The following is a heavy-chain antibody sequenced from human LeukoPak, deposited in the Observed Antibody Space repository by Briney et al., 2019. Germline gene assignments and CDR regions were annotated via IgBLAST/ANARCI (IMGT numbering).Heavy chain of an antibody. D-gene: IGHD1-1*01. CDR3: ARDLEEWGWPNAFDI. CDR2: INWNGGST. V-gene: IGHV3-20*04. CDR1: GFTFDDYG. Sequence: PGGSLRLSCAASGFTFDDYGMSWVRQAPGKGLEWVSGINWNGGSTGYADSVKGRFTISRDNAKNSLYLQMNSLRAEDTALYYCARDLEEWGWPNAFDIWGQGTMVTVSS. J-gene: IGHJ3*02.